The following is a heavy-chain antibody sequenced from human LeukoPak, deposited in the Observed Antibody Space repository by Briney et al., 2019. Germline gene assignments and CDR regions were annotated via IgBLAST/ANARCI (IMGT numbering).Heavy chain of an antibody. Sequence: GGSLRLSCAASGFTFSDLYMSWIRQAPGKGLEWISYISNSGGYTDYADSVEGRFTISRDNAKNSLYLQMNSLRAEDTAVYYCARDYRYFDLWGRGTLVTVSS. V-gene: IGHV3-11*06. J-gene: IGHJ2*01. CDR1: GFTFSDLY. CDR2: ISNSGGYT. CDR3: ARDYRYFDL.